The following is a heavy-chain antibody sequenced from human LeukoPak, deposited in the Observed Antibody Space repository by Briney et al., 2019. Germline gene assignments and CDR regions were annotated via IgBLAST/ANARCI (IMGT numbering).Heavy chain of an antibody. Sequence: GESLKISCKGSGYSFTSYWIGWVRQMPGKGLERMGIIYPGDSDTRYSPSFQGQVTISADKSISTAYLQWSSLKASDTAMYYCARRRYCGTTSCYILAAFDYWGQGSLVTVSS. CDR1: GYSFTSYW. V-gene: IGHV5-51*01. D-gene: IGHD2-2*02. J-gene: IGHJ4*02. CDR3: ARRRYCGTTSCYILAAFDY. CDR2: IYPGDSDT.